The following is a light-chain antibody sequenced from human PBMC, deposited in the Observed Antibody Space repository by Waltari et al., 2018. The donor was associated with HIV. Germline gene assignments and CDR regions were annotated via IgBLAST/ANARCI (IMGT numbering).Light chain of an antibody. CDR1: TSDVGGYNY. CDR3: SSYRNSTFYV. CDR2: DVS. J-gene: IGLJ1*01. V-gene: IGLV2-14*03. Sequence: QSALTQPASVSGSPGQSITISCTGTTSDVGGYNYVSWYQQHPGKAPRVIIYDVSKRPSGVFDRFSGSKSGNTASLTISGLQAEDEADYFCSSYRNSTFYVFGNGTKVTVL.